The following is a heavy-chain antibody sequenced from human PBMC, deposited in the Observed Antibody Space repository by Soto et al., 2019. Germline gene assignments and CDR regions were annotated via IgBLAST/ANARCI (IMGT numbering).Heavy chain of an antibody. Sequence: GQLLESGGGMEQHGGSLRLSCAASGFTFSSFAMNWVRLPPGRGLEWVAAVTSSASSTHYADSVKGRFTISRDNSKNTLYLQMNSLRADDTAVYYCAKGGAVLLDPFDVWGQGTMATVSS. CDR3: AKGGAVLLDPFDV. J-gene: IGHJ3*01. V-gene: IGHV3-23*01. CDR1: GFTFSSFA. D-gene: IGHD1-26*01. CDR2: VTSSASST.